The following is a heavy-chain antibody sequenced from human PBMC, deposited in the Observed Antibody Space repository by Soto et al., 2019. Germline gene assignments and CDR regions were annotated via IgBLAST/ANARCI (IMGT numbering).Heavy chain of an antibody. V-gene: IGHV4-34*01. Sequence: PSETLSLTCAVYGGSFSGYYWSWIRQPPGKGLEWIGEINHSGSTNYNPSLKSRAIISLDTSKNQFSLRLSSVTAADTAVYYCARDHGYDSSGYYSYFFVYWGQGALVTVSS. CDR1: GGSFSGYY. J-gene: IGHJ4*02. D-gene: IGHD3-22*01. CDR3: ARDHGYDSSGYYSYFFVY. CDR2: INHSGST.